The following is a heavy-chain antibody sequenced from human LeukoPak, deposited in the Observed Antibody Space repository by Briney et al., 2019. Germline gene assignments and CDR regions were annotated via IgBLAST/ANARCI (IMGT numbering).Heavy chain of an antibody. D-gene: IGHD4-17*01. Sequence: SETLSLTCTVSGYSINSGYYWGWIRQPPGKGLEWIGSIYHSGSTYYNPSLKSRVTISVDTSKNQFSLKLSSVTAADTAVYYCASGRDYGDYSYDYWGQGTLVTVSS. CDR1: GYSINSGYY. J-gene: IGHJ4*02. CDR3: ASGRDYGDYSYDY. V-gene: IGHV4-38-2*02. CDR2: IYHSGST.